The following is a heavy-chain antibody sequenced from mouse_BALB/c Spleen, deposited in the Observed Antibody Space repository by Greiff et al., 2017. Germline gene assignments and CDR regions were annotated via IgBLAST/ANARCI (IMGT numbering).Heavy chain of an antibody. CDR1: GFTFSSYG. D-gene: IGHD2-2*01. CDR2: ISSGGSYT. V-gene: IGHV5-6*01. J-gene: IGHJ4*01. CDR3: ARRRYGYDEGQAMDY. Sequence: EVHLVESGGGLVKPGGSLKLSCAASGFTFSSYGMSWVRQTPDKRLEWVATISSGGSYTYYPDSVKGRFTISRDNAKNTLYLQMSSLKSEDTAMYYCARRRYGYDEGQAMDYWGQGTSVTVSS.